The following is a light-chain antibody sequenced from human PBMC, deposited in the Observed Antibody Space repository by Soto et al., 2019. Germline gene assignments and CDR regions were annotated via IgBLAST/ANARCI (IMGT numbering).Light chain of an antibody. V-gene: IGKV1-27*01. CDR1: QAISKY. Sequence: DIQMTQTPPSLSASVGDRVTITCRASQAISKYLAWYQQKPGKVPKLLIYAASTLQSGVPSRFSGSGSGTDFTLTISSLQPEHVATYYCQKYDSAPLFTFGPGTRVDVK. CDR2: AAS. J-gene: IGKJ3*01. CDR3: QKYDSAPLFT.